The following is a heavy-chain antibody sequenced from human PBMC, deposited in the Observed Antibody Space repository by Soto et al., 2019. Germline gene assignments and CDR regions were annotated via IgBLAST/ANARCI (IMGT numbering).Heavy chain of an antibody. J-gene: IGHJ5*02. CDR3: ARQVEYNWFDP. V-gene: IGHV4-39*01. CDR2: IYYSGST. Sequence: SETLSLTCTVSGGSISSSSYYWGWIRQPPGKGLEWIGSIYYSGSTYYNPSLKSRVTISVDTSKNQFSLKLSSVTAADTAVYYCARQVEYNWFDPWGQGTLVTVSS. D-gene: IGHD2-15*01. CDR1: GGSISSSSYY.